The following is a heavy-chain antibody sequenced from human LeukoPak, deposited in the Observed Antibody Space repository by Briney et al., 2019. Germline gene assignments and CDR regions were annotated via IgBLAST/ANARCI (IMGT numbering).Heavy chain of an antibody. J-gene: IGHJ4*02. CDR1: TYTFQFLL. V-gene: IGHV3-48*02. Sequence: QPGGSQSLLQATATYTFQFLLRLRLRQAPGKGMEWVSYISSSSSTIYYADSVKGRFTISRDNAKNSLYLQMNNLRDEDTAVCYCARLTSVTTHVDDGCQGTLVTVSS. CDR2: ISSSSSTI. CDR3: ARLTSVTTHVDD. D-gene: IGHD4-17*01.